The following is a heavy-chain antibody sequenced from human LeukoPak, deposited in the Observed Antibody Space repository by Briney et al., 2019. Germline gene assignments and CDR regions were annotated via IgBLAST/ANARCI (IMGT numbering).Heavy chain of an antibody. V-gene: IGHV4-34*01. CDR2: INHSGST. CDR1: GGSFSGYY. D-gene: IGHD6-19*01. J-gene: IGHJ4*02. Sequence: SETLSLTCAVYGGSFSGYYWSWIRQPPGKGLEWIGEINHSGSTNYNPSLKSRVTISVDTSKNQFSLKLSSETAADTAVYYCARTGYSSGWYGVDYWGQGTLVTVSS. CDR3: ARTGYSSGWYGVDY.